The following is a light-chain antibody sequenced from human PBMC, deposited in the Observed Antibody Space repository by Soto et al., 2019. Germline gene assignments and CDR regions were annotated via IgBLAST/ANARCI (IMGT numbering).Light chain of an antibody. V-gene: IGKV3-11*01. CDR1: QSVSSY. CDR3: QQRSNWPPYS. CDR2: DAS. Sequence: EIVLTQSPATLSLSPGERATLSCRASQSVSSYLAWYQQKPGQAPRLLIYDASNRATGIPARFSGSRSRTAFSLPISSLEPEDFEVYYCQQRSNWPPYSFGQGTKLEIK. J-gene: IGKJ2*01.